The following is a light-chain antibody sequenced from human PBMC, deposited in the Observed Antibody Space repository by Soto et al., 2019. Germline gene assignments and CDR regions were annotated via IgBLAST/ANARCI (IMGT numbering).Light chain of an antibody. J-gene: IGKJ1*01. Sequence: DIQMTQVPTTLSASVGDRITITCRASQSISTRLAWHQQKPGEAPKTLIYDASSLESGVPFRFRGSGSGTEFTLTISSLQPDDFATYYCQQYSSSSPWTFGQGTKVDIK. CDR3: QQYSSSSPWT. CDR1: QSISTR. CDR2: DAS. V-gene: IGKV1-5*01.